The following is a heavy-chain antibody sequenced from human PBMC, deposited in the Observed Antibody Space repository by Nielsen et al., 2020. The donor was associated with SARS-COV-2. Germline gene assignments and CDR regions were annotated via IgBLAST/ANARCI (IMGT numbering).Heavy chain of an antibody. CDR1: GFTFSDYY. D-gene: IGHD3-16*02. Sequence: GESLKISCAASGFTFSDYYMSWIRQAPGKGLECVSYISGGSKTIYYADSVKGRFTISRDNSKNTLYLQMNSLRAEDTTVYYCAKFMANYVWGSYRPTPFDYWGQGTLVTVSS. CDR2: ISGGSKTI. J-gene: IGHJ4*02. CDR3: AKFMANYVWGSYRPTPFDY. V-gene: IGHV3-11*01.